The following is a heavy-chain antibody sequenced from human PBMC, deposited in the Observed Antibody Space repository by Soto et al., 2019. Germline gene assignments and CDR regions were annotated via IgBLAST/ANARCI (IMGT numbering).Heavy chain of an antibody. J-gene: IGHJ6*02. V-gene: IGHV3-7*03. D-gene: IGHD1-26*01. CDR1: GFTFSSYW. Sequence: PGGSLRLSCAASGFTFSSYWMSWVRQAPGKGLEWVANIKQDGSEKYYVDSVKGRFTISRDNAKNSLYLQMNSLRAEDTAMYYCARDLRRSGSYSGRYYYYGMDVWGQGTTVTVSS. CDR2: IKQDGSEK. CDR3: ARDLRRSGSYSGRYYYYGMDV.